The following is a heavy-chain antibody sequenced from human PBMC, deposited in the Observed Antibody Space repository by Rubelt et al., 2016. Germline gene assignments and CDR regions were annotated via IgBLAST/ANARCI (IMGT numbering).Heavy chain of an antibody. Sequence: YTFTSYAMHWVRQAPGQRLEWMGWLNAGNGNTKYSQKFQGRVTITRDTSASTAYMELSSLRSEDTAVYYCARVVMAISDYWGQGTLVTVSS. CDR2: LNAGNGNT. J-gene: IGHJ4*02. V-gene: IGHV1-3*01. D-gene: IGHD2-21*01. CDR1: YTFTSYA. CDR3: ARVVMAISDY.